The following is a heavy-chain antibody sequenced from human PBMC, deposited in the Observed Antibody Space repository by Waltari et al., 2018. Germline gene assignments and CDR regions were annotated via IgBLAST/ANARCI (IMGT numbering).Heavy chain of an antibody. D-gene: IGHD4-17*01. V-gene: IGHV3-30*02. Sequence: QVQLVESGGGVVQPGGSLRLPCAASGFTCSRYGMHRVRQAPGKGLEWVAFIRYDGSNKYYADSVKGRFTISRDNSKNTLYLQMNSLRAEDTAVYYCAKGDYGAGDYFDYWGQGTLVTVSS. CDR1: GFTCSRYG. CDR3: AKGDYGAGDYFDY. J-gene: IGHJ4*02. CDR2: IRYDGSNK.